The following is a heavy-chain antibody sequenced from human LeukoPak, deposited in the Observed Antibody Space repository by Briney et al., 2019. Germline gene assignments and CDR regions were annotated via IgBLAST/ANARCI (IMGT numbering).Heavy chain of an antibody. CDR2: ISSDGSNK. J-gene: IGHJ5*02. V-gene: IGHV3-30*04. Sequence: PGGSLRLSCAASGFTFSSWAMHWVRQAPGKGLEWVAVISSDGSNKYYADSVKGRFTISRDNSKNTVSLQMNSLRAEDTALYYCARDLDWGAFDAWGQGTLVTVSS. CDR1: GFTFSSWA. D-gene: IGHD3-9*01. CDR3: ARDLDWGAFDA.